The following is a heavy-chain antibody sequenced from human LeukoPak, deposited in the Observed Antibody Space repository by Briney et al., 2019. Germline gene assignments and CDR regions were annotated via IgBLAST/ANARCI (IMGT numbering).Heavy chain of an antibody. CDR1: GGTFSSYT. Sequence: SVKVSCKASGGTFSSYTITWVRQAPGQGLEWIGGIIPIFETTKYAQKFQGRVTITADKRTNTAYMELSSLRSEDTAIYYCGGGLVGYYDRSAYHPPGSWGQGTLVSVSS. CDR2: IIPIFETT. V-gene: IGHV1-69*06. D-gene: IGHD3-22*01. CDR3: GGGLVGYYDRSAYHPPGS. J-gene: IGHJ5*02.